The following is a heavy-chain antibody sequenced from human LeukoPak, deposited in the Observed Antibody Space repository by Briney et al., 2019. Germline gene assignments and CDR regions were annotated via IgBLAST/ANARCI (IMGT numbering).Heavy chain of an antibody. V-gene: IGHV3-30*04. CDR3: ARDPLTLYNYYMDV. CDR1: GFTFSTYA. CDR2: ISYNGSHQ. Sequence: GSLRLSCAASGFTFSTYAMHWVRQAPGKGLEWLTVISYNGSHQYYSDSVRGRFTISRDNSRNSVFLQINRLRPEDTAVYYCARDPLTLYNYYMDVWGKGTTVTVSS. D-gene: IGHD3-9*01. J-gene: IGHJ6*03.